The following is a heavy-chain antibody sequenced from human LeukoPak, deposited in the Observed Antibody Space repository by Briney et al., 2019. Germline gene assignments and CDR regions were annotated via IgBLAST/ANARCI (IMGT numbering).Heavy chain of an antibody. CDR1: GFTVSSNY. D-gene: IGHD3-22*01. Sequence: GVSLRLSCAASGFTVSSNYMSWVRQAPGKGLEWVSVIYSGGSTYYADSVKGRFTISRDNSKNTLYLQMNSLRAEDTAVYYCARAMGMGGYYYDYWGQGTLVTVSS. CDR3: ARAMGMGGYYYDY. J-gene: IGHJ4*02. CDR2: IYSGGST. V-gene: IGHV3-53*01.